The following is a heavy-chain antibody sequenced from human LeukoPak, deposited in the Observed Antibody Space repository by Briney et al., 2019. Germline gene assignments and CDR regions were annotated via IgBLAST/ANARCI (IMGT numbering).Heavy chain of an antibody. CDR2: ITIPGGT. CDR3: AKGRFGFDY. CDR1: DFTFTSYG. V-gene: IGHV3-23*01. D-gene: IGHD3-16*01. J-gene: IGHJ4*02. Sequence: GGSLRLSCAASDFTFTSYGMSWVRQTPGKGLEWVSSITIPGGTYYAESVKGRFTISRDNSKNTLYLQMNSLRAEDAAIYYCAKGRFGFDYWGQGTLVTVSS.